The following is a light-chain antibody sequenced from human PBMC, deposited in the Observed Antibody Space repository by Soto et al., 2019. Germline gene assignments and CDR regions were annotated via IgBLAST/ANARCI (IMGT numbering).Light chain of an antibody. CDR3: QQYGSSGRT. J-gene: IGKJ1*01. V-gene: IGKV3-15*01. CDR1: QAVSSN. Sequence: EIVMTQSPATLSVSPGERATLSCRASQAVSSNLAWYQQKPGQAPRLLIYAASTRAAGIPDRFSGSGSGTGFTLTISRLEPEDFAVYYCQQYGSSGRTFGQGTKVDIK. CDR2: AAS.